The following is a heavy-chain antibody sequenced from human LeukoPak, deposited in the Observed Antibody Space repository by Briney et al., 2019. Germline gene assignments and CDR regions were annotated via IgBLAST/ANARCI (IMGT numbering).Heavy chain of an antibody. CDR3: AKDDYYDSSGYPGNWLDP. CDR1: GFTFDDYS. D-gene: IGHD3-22*01. Sequence: SGGSLRLSCAASGFTFDDYSMHWVRQAPGKGLEWVSGISWNSGSIGYADSVKGRFTISRDNSKNTLYLQMNSLRAEDRAVYYCAKDDYYDSSGYPGNWLDPWGQGTLVTVSS. J-gene: IGHJ5*02. V-gene: IGHV3-9*01. CDR2: ISWNSGSI.